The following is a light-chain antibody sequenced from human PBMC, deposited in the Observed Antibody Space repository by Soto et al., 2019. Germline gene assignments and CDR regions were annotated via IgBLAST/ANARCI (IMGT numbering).Light chain of an antibody. Sequence: SYELTQPPSVSVAPGQTATVTCGGRNIGSKSVHWYQQKPGQAPVLVVHDGSDRPSGIPGRFSGSNSGDTATLTISGVEAGDEADYYCQVWDRSSNHWVFGGGTKVTVL. CDR3: QVWDRSSNHWV. V-gene: IGLV3-21*02. CDR2: DGS. CDR1: NIGSKS. J-gene: IGLJ3*02.